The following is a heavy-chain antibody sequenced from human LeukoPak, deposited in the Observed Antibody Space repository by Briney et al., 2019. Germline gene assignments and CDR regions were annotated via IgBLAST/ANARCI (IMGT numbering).Heavy chain of an antibody. V-gene: IGHV1-69*13. CDR2: IIPIFGTA. D-gene: IGHD3-9*01. CDR1: GGTFSSYA. J-gene: IGHJ4*02. CDR3: ARPNYDILTGYIYYFDY. Sequence: VASVKVSCKASGGTFSSYAISWVRQAPGQGLEWMGGIIPIFGTANYVQKFQGRVTITADESTSTAYMELSSLRSEDTAVYYCARPNYDILTGYIYYFDYWGQGTLVTVSS.